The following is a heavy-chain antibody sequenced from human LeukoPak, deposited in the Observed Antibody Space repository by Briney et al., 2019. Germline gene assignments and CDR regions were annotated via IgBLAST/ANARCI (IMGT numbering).Heavy chain of an antibody. Sequence: GGSLRLSCAASGFTFSSYAMSWVRQAPGKGLEWVAVIWYDGSNKYYADSVKGRFTISRDNSKNTLYLQMNSLRAEDTAVYYCARDRDIVVVPAARASYYFDYWGQGTLVTVSS. V-gene: IGHV3-33*08. CDR2: IWYDGSNK. J-gene: IGHJ4*02. CDR3: ARDRDIVVVPAARASYYFDY. CDR1: GFTFSSYA. D-gene: IGHD2-2*01.